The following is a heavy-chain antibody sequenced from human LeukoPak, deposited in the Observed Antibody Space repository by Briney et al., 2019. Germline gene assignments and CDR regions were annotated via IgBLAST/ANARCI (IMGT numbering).Heavy chain of an antibody. V-gene: IGHV1-8*01. CDR3: GVYDIRGDGFDP. CDR1: GYTFTSYD. D-gene: IGHD3-9*01. Sequence: GASVKVSCKASGYTFTSYDINWVRQATGQGLEWMGWMNPNSGNTGYAQKFQGRVTMTRNTSISTAYMELSSLRSEDTAVYYCGVYDIRGDGFDPWGQGTLVTVSS. CDR2: MNPNSGNT. J-gene: IGHJ5*02.